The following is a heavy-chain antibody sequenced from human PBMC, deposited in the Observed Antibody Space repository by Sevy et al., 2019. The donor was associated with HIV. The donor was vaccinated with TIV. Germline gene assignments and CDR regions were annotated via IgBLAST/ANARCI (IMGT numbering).Heavy chain of an antibody. CDR1: GGSISSSSYY. D-gene: IGHD2-15*01. CDR2: IYYSWST. Sequence: SETLSLTCTVSGGSISSSSYYWGWIRQPPGKGLEWIGSIYYSWSTYYHPSLKSRVTISVATSKNQFSLKLSSVTAEDTAVYYCARQNYLNGDIVVVVAATGTTGAGADFDYWGQGTLVTV. CDR3: ARQNYLNGDIVVVVAATGTTGAGADFDY. J-gene: IGHJ4*02. V-gene: IGHV4-39*01.